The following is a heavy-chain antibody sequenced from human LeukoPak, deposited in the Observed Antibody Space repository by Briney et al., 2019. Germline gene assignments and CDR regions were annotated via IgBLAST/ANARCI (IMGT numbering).Heavy chain of an antibody. D-gene: IGHD5-12*01. CDR1: GGSFSGYY. V-gene: IGHV4-34*01. Sequence: SEILSLTCAVYGGSFSGYYWSWIRQPPGKGLEWIGEINHSGSTNYNPSLKSRVTISVDTSKNQFSLKLSSVTAADTAVYYCAGDSGYPGYWGQGTLVTVSS. CDR2: INHSGST. CDR3: AGDSGYPGY. J-gene: IGHJ4*02.